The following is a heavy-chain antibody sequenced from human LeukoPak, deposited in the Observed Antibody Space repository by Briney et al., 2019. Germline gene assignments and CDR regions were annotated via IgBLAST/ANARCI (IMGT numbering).Heavy chain of an antibody. CDR3: AGQGVTYDY. CDR1: GFTFSSYS. CDR2: ISSSSSAM. J-gene: IGHJ4*02. D-gene: IGHD4-23*01. Sequence: GGSLRLSCAASGFTFSSYSMNWVRQAPGKGLEWVSYISSSSSAMYHTDSVKGRFTISRDNAKNSLYLQMNSLRAEDTAVYYCAGQGVTYDYWGQGTLVTVSS. V-gene: IGHV3-48*01.